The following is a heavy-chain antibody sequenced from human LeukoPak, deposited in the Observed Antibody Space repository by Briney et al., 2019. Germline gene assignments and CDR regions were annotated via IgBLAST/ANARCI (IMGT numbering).Heavy chain of an antibody. CDR1: GFTFSSYS. V-gene: IGHV3-21*01. CDR3: ARGDNSGWYFYYFDY. J-gene: IGHJ4*02. Sequence: PGGSLRLSCAASGFTFSSYSMNWVRQAPGKGLGWGSSISSSSSYMYSTDSMKGRFTISRDNAKNSLYLQMNSLRAEDTAVYYCARGDNSGWYFYYFDYWGQGTLVTVSS. D-gene: IGHD6-19*01. CDR2: ISSSSSYM.